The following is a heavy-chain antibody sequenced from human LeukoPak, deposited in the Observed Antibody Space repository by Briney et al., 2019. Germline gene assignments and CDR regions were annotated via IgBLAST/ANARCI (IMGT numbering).Heavy chain of an antibody. J-gene: IGHJ4*02. CDR1: GFTISSYW. CDR2: IKQDGSEK. Sequence: GGSLRLSCAASGFTISSYWMTWVRQAPGKGLEWVANIKQDGSEKYYVDSVKGRFTISRDNAMNSLYLQMNSLRAEDTAVYYCASLKDYYDSSGSDYWGQGTLVTVSS. V-gene: IGHV3-7*01. D-gene: IGHD3-22*01. CDR3: ASLKDYYDSSGSDY.